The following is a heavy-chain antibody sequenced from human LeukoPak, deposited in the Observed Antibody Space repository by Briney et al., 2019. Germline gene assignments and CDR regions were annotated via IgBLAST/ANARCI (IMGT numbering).Heavy chain of an antibody. CDR3: ASAYYYDSSGHFDY. D-gene: IGHD3-22*01. CDR1: GGSISSGDYY. V-gene: IGHV4-30-4*01. CDR2: IYYSGST. J-gene: IGHJ4*02. Sequence: SETLSLTCTVSGGSISSGDYYWGWIRQPPGRGLEWFGYIYYSGSTYYTPSLKSRVTISVDTSKNQFSLKLSSVTAADTAVYYCASAYYYDSSGHFDYWGQGTLVTVSS.